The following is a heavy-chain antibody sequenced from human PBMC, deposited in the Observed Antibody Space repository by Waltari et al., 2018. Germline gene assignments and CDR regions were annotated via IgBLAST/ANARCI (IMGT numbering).Heavy chain of an antibody. CDR2: IYHSGST. CDR3: ARHPRSIIAARPHWYFDL. V-gene: IGHV4-38-2*01. CDR1: GYSISSGYY. D-gene: IGHD6-6*01. J-gene: IGHJ2*01. Sequence: LQESGPGLVKPSETLSLTCAVSGYSISSGYYWGWIRQPPGKGLEWIGSIYHSGSTYYNPSLKSRVTISVDTSKNQFSLKLSSVTAADTAVYYCARHPRSIIAARPHWYFDLWGRGTLVTVSS.